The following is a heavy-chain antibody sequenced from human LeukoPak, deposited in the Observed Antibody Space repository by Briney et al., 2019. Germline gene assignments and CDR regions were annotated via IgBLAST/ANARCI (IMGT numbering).Heavy chain of an antibody. CDR2: TYYRSKWNY. Sequence: PSQTLSLTCAISGDTVSSILVTWNWIRQSPSRGLEWLGRTYYRSKWNYDYEASVKSRITVNPDTSKNQFSLQLTSVTPEDTAVYFCARARSGSFDSWGQGTLVTVSS. CDR3: ARARSGSFDS. CDR1: GDTVSSILVT. V-gene: IGHV6-1*01. J-gene: IGHJ4*02. D-gene: IGHD3-10*01.